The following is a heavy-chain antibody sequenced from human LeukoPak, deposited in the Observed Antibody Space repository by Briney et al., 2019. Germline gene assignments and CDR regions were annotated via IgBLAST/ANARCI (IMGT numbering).Heavy chain of an antibody. J-gene: IGHJ3*01. V-gene: IGHV4-30-2*01. CDR2: IYHSGST. D-gene: IGHD3/OR15-3a*01. CDR3: ARRRHNFDFYDV. CDR1: GGSISSGGYS. Sequence: PSQTLSLTCAVSGGSISSGGYSWSWIRQPPGKGLEWIGYIYHSGSTYYNPSLKSRVTISVDSSKNQFSLDLSSATAADTAVYYCARRRHNFDFYDVWGQGTRVTVSS.